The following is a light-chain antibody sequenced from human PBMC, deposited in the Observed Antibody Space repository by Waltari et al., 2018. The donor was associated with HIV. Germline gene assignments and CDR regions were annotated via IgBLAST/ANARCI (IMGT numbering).Light chain of an antibody. CDR2: GAS. V-gene: IGKV3-15*01. CDR1: QSVNSK. Sequence: EIVMTQSPATLSVSPGERATLSCRASQSVNSKLAWYQQKPGQAPRLIIYGASIMSTGVPDTFSGSGSGTDFTLTISSLQSEDFAVYYCQQYNKWPYAFGQGTTLEIK. J-gene: IGKJ2*01. CDR3: QQYNKWPYA.